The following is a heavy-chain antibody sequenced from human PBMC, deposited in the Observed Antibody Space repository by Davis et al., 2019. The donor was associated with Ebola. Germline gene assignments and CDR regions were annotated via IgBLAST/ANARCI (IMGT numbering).Heavy chain of an antibody. D-gene: IGHD3-22*01. V-gene: IGHV4-59*01. CDR3: ARVASGYYSYHNYYFDY. CDR2: IYYSGST. Sequence: PSETLSLTCTVSGGSISSYYWSWIRQPPGKGLEWIGYIYYSGSTNYNPSLKSRVTISVDTSKNQFSLKLSSVTAADTAVYYCARVASGYYSYHNYYFDYWGQGTLVTVSS. J-gene: IGHJ4*02. CDR1: GGSISSYY.